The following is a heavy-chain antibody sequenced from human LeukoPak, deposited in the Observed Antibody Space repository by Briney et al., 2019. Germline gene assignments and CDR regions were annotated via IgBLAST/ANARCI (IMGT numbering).Heavy chain of an antibody. V-gene: IGHV1-58*02. CDR1: GFTFTSSA. J-gene: IGHJ6*02. D-gene: IGHD1-20*01. CDR2: IVVGSGNK. Sequence: ASVKVSCKASGFTFTSSAMQWLRQARGQRLEWIGWIVVGSGNKNYAQKFQERVTITRDMTTSTAYMELSSLRSEDTAVYYCAAVLITGTNGYYYYGMDDWGQGTTVTVSS. CDR3: AAVLITGTNGYYYYGMDD.